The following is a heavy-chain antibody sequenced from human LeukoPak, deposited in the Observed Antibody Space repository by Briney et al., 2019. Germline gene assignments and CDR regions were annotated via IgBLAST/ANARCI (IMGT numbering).Heavy chain of an antibody. CDR2: IAGRGDNT. D-gene: IGHD6-19*01. CDR3: TKGFGWDAFFDS. V-gene: IGHV3-23*01. J-gene: IGHJ4*02. CDR1: GFTFSSYP. Sequence: PGGSLRLSCGASGFTFSSYPMSWVRHAPGKGLEWVSAIAGRGDNTYYAASVKGRFTISRDNSKNTVSLQMRSLRAEDTAVYYCTKGFGWDAFFDSWGQGTLVTVSS.